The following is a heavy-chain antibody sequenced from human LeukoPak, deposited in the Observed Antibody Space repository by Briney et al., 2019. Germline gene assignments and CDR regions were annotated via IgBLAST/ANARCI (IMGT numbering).Heavy chain of an antibody. CDR1: GFSFNNYR. D-gene: IGHD3-16*02. CDR2: IRSKAYGGAT. CDR3: TRDYDYVWGSYRPLFDY. V-gene: IGHV3-49*04. J-gene: IGHJ4*02. Sequence: GGSLRLSCVASGFSFNNYRMTWVRQAPGKGLEWVGFIRSKAYGGATEYAASVKGRFTISRDDSKSIAYLQMNSLKTEDTAVYYCTRDYDYVWGSYRPLFDYWGQGTLVTVSS.